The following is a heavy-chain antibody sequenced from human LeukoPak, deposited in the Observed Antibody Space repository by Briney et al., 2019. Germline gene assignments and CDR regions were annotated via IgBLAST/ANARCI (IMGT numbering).Heavy chain of an antibody. CDR2: ISYDGSNK. CDR1: GFTFSSYG. J-gene: IGHJ6*02. D-gene: IGHD6-19*01. V-gene: IGHV3-30*18. CDR3: AKDWAGEYYYYYYGMGV. Sequence: PGGSLRLSCAASGFTFSSYGMHWVRQAPGKGLEWVAVISYDGSNKYYADSVKGRFTISRDNSKNTLYLQMNSLRAEDTAVYYCAKDWAGEYYYYYYGMGVWGQGTTVTVSS.